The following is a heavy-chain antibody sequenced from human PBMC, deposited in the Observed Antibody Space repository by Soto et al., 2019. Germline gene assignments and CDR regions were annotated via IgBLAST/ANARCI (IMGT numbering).Heavy chain of an antibody. Sequence: LSLTCTVADGSSGSGSYYCNFIQQSPGKGLEGIGYIYYTGSTNYNPSLKSRVTISVDTSKNQFSLKLTSVTAADTAVYYCARARGDCGGDCFRYYYYYGMDVWGHGTTVTVSS. D-gene: IGHD2-21*02. CDR1: DGSSGSGSYY. J-gene: IGHJ6*02. CDR3: ARARGDCGGDCFRYYYYYGMDV. CDR2: IYYTGST. V-gene: IGHV4-61*01.